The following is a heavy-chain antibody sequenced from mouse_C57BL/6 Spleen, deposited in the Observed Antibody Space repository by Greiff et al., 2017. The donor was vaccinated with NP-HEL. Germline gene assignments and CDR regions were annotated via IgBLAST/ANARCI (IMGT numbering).Heavy chain of an antibody. J-gene: IGHJ1*03. D-gene: IGHD2-2*01. CDR3: ARAYGYSGYWYFDV. CDR1: GYTFTSYW. V-gene: IGHV1-55*01. Sequence: VQLQQPGAELVKPGASVKMSCKASGYTFTSYWITWVKQRPGQGLEWIGDLYPGSGSTNYNEKFKSKATLTVDTSSSTAYMQLSSLTSEDSAVYYCARAYGYSGYWYFDVWGTGTTVTVAS. CDR2: LYPGSGST.